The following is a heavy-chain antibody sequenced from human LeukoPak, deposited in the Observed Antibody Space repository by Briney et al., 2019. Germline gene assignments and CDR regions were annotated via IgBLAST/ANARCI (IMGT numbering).Heavy chain of an antibody. D-gene: IGHD6-13*01. CDR2: VYYTGSS. V-gene: IGHV4-59*11. CDR1: GGSINDQA. CDR3: ARLSRIATAGAYSYHSLDI. J-gene: IGHJ6*02. Sequence: PSETLSLTCTVAGGSINDQAWCWVRQPPGRGLEWIGCVYYTGSSEYNASLKSRLTISTDTSNNQVSLKVTSVTAADTAIYSCARLSRIATAGAYSYHSLDIWGQGTTVTVPS.